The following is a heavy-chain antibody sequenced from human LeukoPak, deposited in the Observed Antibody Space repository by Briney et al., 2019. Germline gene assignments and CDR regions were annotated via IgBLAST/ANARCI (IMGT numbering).Heavy chain of an antibody. CDR2: ISAYNGNT. CDR1: GYTFTSCG. V-gene: IGHV1-18*01. CDR3: ARLETYYYDSSGYALDY. J-gene: IGHJ4*02. Sequence: ASVKVSCKASGYTFTSCGISWVRQAPGQGLEWMGWISAYNGNTNYAQKLQGRVTMTTDTSTSTAYMELRSLRSDDTAVYYCARLETYYYDSSGYALDYWGQGTLVTVSS. D-gene: IGHD3-22*01.